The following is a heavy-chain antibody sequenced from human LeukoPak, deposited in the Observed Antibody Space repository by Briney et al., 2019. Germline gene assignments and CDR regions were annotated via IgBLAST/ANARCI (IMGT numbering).Heavy chain of an antibody. Sequence: GGSLRLSCAASGFTFDHYTMHWVRQAPGKGLEWVSLISWDGGSTYYADSVKGRFTISRDNSKNSLSLQMNSLRAEDTALYYCAKDIGGDYYYGMDVWGQGTTVTVSS. V-gene: IGHV3-43*01. CDR1: GFTFDHYT. CDR2: ISWDGGST. CDR3: AKDIGGDYYYGMDV. J-gene: IGHJ6*02.